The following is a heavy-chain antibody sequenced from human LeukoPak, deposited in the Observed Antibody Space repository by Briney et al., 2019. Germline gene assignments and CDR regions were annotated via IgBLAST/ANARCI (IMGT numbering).Heavy chain of an antibody. J-gene: IGHJ3*02. V-gene: IGHV2-5*02. D-gene: IGHD6-19*01. Sequence: SGPTLVNPTQTLTLTCTFSGFSLSTSGVGVGWIRQPPGKALEWLALIYWDDDKRYSPSLKSRLTITKDTSKNQVVLTMTNMDPVDTATYYRAHNGLAVAGDGAFDIWGQGTMVTVSS. CDR3: AHNGLAVAGDGAFDI. CDR2: IYWDDDK. CDR1: GFSLSTSGVG.